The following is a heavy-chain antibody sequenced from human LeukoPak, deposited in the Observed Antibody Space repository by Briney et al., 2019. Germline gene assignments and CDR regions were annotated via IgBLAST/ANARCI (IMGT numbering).Heavy chain of an antibody. CDR3: ARDLVGATTGFGY. Sequence: ASVKVSCKASGYTFTGYYMHWVRQAPGQGLEWMGWINPNSGGTNYAQKFQGRVTMTRDTSISTAYMELSRLRSDDTAVYYCARDLVGATTGFGYWGQGTLVTVSS. CDR1: GYTFTGYY. CDR2: INPNSGGT. J-gene: IGHJ4*02. D-gene: IGHD1-26*01. V-gene: IGHV1-2*02.